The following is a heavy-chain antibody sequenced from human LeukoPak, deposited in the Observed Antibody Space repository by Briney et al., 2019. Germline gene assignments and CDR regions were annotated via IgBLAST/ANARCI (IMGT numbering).Heavy chain of an antibody. CDR3: ARVDEWFGESPNPRFFDI. Sequence: GASVKVSCKVSGYTLTELSMHWVRQAPGKGLEWMGGFDPEDGETIYAQKFQGRVTMTEDTSTDTAYMELSSLRSEDTAVYYCARVDEWFGESPNPRFFDIWGQGTMVTVSS. CDR1: GYTLTELS. J-gene: IGHJ3*02. CDR2: FDPEDGET. D-gene: IGHD3-10*01. V-gene: IGHV1-24*01.